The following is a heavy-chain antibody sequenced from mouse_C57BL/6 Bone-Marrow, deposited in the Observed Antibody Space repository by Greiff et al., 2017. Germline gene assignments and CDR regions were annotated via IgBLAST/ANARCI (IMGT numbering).Heavy chain of an antibody. V-gene: IGHV5-17*01. CDR2: ISSGSSTI. J-gene: IGHJ2*01. D-gene: IGHD2-3*01. Sequence: EVHLVESGGGLVKPGGSLKLSCAASGFTFSDYGMHWVRQAPEKGLEWVAYISSGSSTIYYADTVKGRFTISRDNAKNTLFLQMTSLRSEDTAMYYCARHDHYYFDDWGQGTTLTVSS. CDR1: GFTFSDYG. CDR3: ARHDHYYFDD.